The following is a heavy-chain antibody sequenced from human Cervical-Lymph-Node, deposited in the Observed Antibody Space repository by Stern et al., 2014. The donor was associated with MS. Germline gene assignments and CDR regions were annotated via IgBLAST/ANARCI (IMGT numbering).Heavy chain of an antibody. V-gene: IGHV3-74*02. D-gene: IGHD6-19*01. CDR1: GFTFSAYW. CDR3: ARIGVGAVAGMAH. J-gene: IGHJ4*02. Sequence: EVQLEESGGGLVQPGGSLRLSCAASGFTFSAYWMHWVRQAPGKGLVWVSRIDGDGSTRYADSVKGRFTVSRDNAKNTLYLQVNSLRAEDTAVYYCARIGVGAVAGMAHWGQGTLVTVSS. CDR2: IDGDGST.